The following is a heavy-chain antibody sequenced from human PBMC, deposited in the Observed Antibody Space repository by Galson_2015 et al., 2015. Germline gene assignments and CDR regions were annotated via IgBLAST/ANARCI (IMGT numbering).Heavy chain of an antibody. CDR3: ARDLEKATVGGYYYYYGMHV. CDR1: GYTFTVYH. CDR2: INPNSGGT. D-gene: IGHD2-15*01. V-gene: IGHV1-2*06. Sequence: SVKVSCKASGYTFTVYHIHWVRQAPGQGLEWMGRINPNSGGTNYAQRFQGRVTMTRDTSISTASMELSGLTFDVTAVYYCARDLEKATVGGYYYYYGMHVWGQGTTVTVSS. J-gene: IGHJ6*02.